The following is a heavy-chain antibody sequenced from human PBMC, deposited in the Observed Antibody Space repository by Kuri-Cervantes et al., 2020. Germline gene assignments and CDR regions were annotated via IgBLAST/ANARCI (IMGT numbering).Heavy chain of an antibody. Sequence: GESLKISCAASGFTLSDYSMNWVRQAPGKGLEWVSSISSSSSYIYYADSVKGRFTISRDNAKNSLYLQMNSLRAEDTAVYYCARDLGWTFDYWGQGTLVTVSS. CDR1: GFTLSDYS. D-gene: IGHD3/OR15-3a*01. J-gene: IGHJ4*02. V-gene: IGHV3-21*01. CDR3: ARDLGWTFDY. CDR2: ISSSSSYI.